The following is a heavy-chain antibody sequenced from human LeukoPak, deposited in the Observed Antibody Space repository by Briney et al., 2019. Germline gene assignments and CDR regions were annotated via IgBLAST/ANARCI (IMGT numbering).Heavy chain of an antibody. CDR3: ARRRDYFDY. CDR1: GFTFSSYS. V-gene: IGHV3-21*01. CDR2: IRSSSSYI. Sequence: GGTLRLSCAASGFTFSSYSMNWVRQDPGTGLEWVSFIRSSSSYIYYADSVKGRFTIYRDNAKNSLYLQMNSLRAEDTAVYYCARRRDYFDYWGQGTLVTVSS. J-gene: IGHJ4*02.